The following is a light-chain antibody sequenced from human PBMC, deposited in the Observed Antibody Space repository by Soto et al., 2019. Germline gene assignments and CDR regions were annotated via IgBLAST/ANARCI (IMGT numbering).Light chain of an antibody. CDR1: KLGDKY. Sequence: SYELTQPSSVSVSPGQTASITCSGEKLGDKYACWYQQKPGQSPVLVIYQDNKRPSGIPERFSGSNSGNTATLTISGTQTMDEADYYCQAWDSSTSVFGTRTKVTVL. CDR3: QAWDSSTSV. CDR2: QDN. J-gene: IGLJ1*01. V-gene: IGLV3-1*01.